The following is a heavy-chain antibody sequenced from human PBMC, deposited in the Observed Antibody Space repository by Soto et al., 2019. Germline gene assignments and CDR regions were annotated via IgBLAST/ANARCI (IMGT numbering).Heavy chain of an antibody. V-gene: IGHV3-15*07. CDR3: TRRKQLVRYTTDY. Sequence: EVQLVESGGGLVKPGGSLRLSCAASGFTFSNAWMNWVRQAPRKGQEWVGRIKSKTDGGKTEYAAPVKDRFTISTDDSKNRLYLQMNSLKTEDTAVYYCTRRKQLVRYTTDYWGQGTLVTVSS. CDR1: GFTFSNAW. CDR2: IKSKTDGGKT. D-gene: IGHD6-13*01. J-gene: IGHJ4*02.